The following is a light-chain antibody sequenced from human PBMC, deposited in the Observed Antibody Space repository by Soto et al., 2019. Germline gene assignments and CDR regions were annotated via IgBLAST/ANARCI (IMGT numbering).Light chain of an antibody. CDR2: GAS. Sequence: DIQMTQSPSAMSASVGDRVTITCRASQGISNNLAWFQQKPGKVPKRLIHGASSLQGGVPSMFSGSGSGTEFALTISSLQPVDFATYYCLQHNSYPWTFGQGTKVEIK. CDR1: QGISNN. CDR3: LQHNSYPWT. J-gene: IGKJ1*01. V-gene: IGKV1-17*03.